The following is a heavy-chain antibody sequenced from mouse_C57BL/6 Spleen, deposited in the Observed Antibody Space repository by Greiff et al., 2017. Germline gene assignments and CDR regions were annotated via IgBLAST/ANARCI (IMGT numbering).Heavy chain of an antibody. D-gene: IGHD1-1*01. CDR2: ISYDGSN. CDR3: ARGGSYGSSPFAY. Sequence: EVQLVESGPGLVKPSQSLSLTCSVTGYSITSGYYWNWIRQFPGNKLEWMGYISYDGSNNYNPSLKNRISITRDTSKNQFFLKLNSVTTEDTATYYCARGGSYGSSPFAYWGQGTLVTVSA. J-gene: IGHJ3*01. CDR1: GYSITSGYY. V-gene: IGHV3-6*01.